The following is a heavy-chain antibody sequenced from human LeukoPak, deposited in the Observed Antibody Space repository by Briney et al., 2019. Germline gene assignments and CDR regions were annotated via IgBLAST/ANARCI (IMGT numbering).Heavy chain of an antibody. Sequence: SVKVSCKASGGTFSSYAISWVRQAPGQGLEWMGGVIPIFGTANYAQKFQGRVTITTDESTSTAYMELSSLRSEDTAVYYCARGKRYSSSWYYDYWGQGTLVTVSS. V-gene: IGHV1-69*05. J-gene: IGHJ4*02. CDR2: VIPIFGTA. D-gene: IGHD6-13*01. CDR1: GGTFSSYA. CDR3: ARGKRYSSSWYYDY.